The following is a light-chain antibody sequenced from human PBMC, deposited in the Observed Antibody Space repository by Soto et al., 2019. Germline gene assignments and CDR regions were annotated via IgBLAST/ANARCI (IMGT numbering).Light chain of an antibody. CDR3: QQYGSSQYT. V-gene: IGKV3-20*01. J-gene: IGKJ2*01. Sequence: EIVLTQSPGTLSLSPGERATLSCRASQSVNNNYLAWYQQKPGQAPRVLIYGASSSATGIPDRFSRSGSGXXXXXXXXXXXXEDFAVXXXQQYGSSQYTFGQGTKLEIK. CDR2: GAS. CDR1: QSVNNNY.